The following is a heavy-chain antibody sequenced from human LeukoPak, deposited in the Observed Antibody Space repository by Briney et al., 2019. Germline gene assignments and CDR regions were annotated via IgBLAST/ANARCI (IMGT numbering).Heavy chain of an antibody. V-gene: IGHV1-69*05. D-gene: IGHD5-12*01. CDR3: ALDIVATIGQYNWFDP. CDR2: IIPIFGTA. J-gene: IGHJ5*02. CDR1: GGTFSSYA. Sequence: ASVKVSCKASGGTFSSYAISWVRQAPGQGLEWMGRIIPIFGTANYAQKFQGRVTITTDESTSTAYMELSSLRSEDTAAYYCALDIVATIGQYNWFDPWGQGTLVTVSS.